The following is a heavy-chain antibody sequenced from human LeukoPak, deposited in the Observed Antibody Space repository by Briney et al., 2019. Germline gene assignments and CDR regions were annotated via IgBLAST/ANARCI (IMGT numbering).Heavy chain of an antibody. Sequence: GGSLRLSRAASGFTFDDYGMSWVRQASGKGLEWVSGINWNGGSTGYADSVKGRFTISRDNAKNSLYLQMNSLRAEDTAVYYCAKGTYGSGTYGAHDYWGQGTLVTVSS. D-gene: IGHD3-10*01. CDR1: GFTFDDYG. V-gene: IGHV3-20*04. CDR3: AKGTYGSGTYGAHDY. J-gene: IGHJ4*02. CDR2: INWNGGST.